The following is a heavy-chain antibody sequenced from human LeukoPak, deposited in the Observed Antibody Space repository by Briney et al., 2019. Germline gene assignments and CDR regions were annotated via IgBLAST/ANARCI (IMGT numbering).Heavy chain of an antibody. CDR3: AREYGIRGNYYVTRGY. CDR1: GYTFTGYN. CDR2: INPNSGGT. J-gene: IGHJ4*02. V-gene: IGHV1-2*02. D-gene: IGHD3-22*01. Sequence: RASVKVSCKASGYTFTGYNIHWVRQAPGQGLEWMGWINPNSGGTSYAQKFQGRVTMTRDTSISTAYMELSRLRSDDTAVYYCAREYGIRGNYYVTRGYWAQGTLSPSPQ.